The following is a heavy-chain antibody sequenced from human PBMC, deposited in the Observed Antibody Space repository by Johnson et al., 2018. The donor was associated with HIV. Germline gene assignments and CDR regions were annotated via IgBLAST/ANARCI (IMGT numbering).Heavy chain of an antibody. CDR2: VSYDGSTK. CDR3: ARTPSLPGAFDI. V-gene: IGHV3-30*03. Sequence: QVQLVESGGGLVQPGGSLRLSCGGSGFSFSIYWLTWVRQAPGKGLEWVAVVSYDGSTKYYADSLKGRFTISRDNSKNTLYLQMNSLRAEDTAVYYCARTPSLPGAFDIWGQGTMVTVSS. CDR1: GFSFSIYW. J-gene: IGHJ3*02.